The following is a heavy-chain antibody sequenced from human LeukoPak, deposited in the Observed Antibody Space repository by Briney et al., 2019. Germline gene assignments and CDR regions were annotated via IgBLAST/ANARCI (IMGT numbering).Heavy chain of an antibody. D-gene: IGHD5-18*01. CDR1: GGSFSGYY. V-gene: IGHV4-34*01. Sequence: SETLSLTCAVYGGSFSGYYWSWIRQPPGKGLEWIGSICYSGSTYYNPSLKSRVTISVDTSKNQFSLKLSSVTAADTAMYYCAREDTAMVVFDYWGQGTLVTVSS. CDR2: ICYSGST. CDR3: AREDTAMVVFDY. J-gene: IGHJ4*02.